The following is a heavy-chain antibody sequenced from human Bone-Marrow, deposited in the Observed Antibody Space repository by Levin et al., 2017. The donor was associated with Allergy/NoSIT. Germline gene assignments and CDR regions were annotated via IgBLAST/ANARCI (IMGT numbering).Heavy chain of an antibody. D-gene: IGHD3-10*02. CDR3: ARASHYVSKTLDLHS. CDR1: GGLTNSHC. J-gene: IGHJ4*02. Sequence: ASVKVSCKPSGGLTNSHCFHWVRQAPGQGLEWMGMIVPIYGTTNYAQKFEGRVTMTADRSAGTAYLEVRTLRFEDTAIYYCARASHYVSKTLDLHSWGQGTLVTVSS. CDR2: IVPIYGTT. V-gene: IGHV1-69*06.